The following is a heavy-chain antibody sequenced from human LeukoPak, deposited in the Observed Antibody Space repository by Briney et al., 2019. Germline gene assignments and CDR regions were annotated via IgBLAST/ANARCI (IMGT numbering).Heavy chain of an antibody. CDR3: ARDIWDYGDYGFDP. Sequence: SETLSLTCTVSGGSISSYYWSWIRRPPGKGLEWIGYIYYSGSTNYNPSLKSRVTISVDTSKNQFSLKLSSVTAADTAVYYCARDIWDYGDYGFDPWGQGTLVTVSS. D-gene: IGHD4-17*01. J-gene: IGHJ5*02. V-gene: IGHV4-59*01. CDR1: GGSISSYY. CDR2: IYYSGST.